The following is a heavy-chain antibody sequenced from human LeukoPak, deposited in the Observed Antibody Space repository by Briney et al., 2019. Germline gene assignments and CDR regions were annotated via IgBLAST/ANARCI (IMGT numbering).Heavy chain of an antibody. CDR1: GFTLSSYG. V-gene: IGHV3-30*18. D-gene: IGHD4-17*01. J-gene: IGHJ4*02. Sequence: GRSLRLSCAASGFTLSSYGMHWVRQAPGKGLEWVAVISYDGSNKYYADSVKGRFTISRDNSKNTLYLQMNSLRAEDTAVYYCAKEDYGDDNLLYDYWGQGTLVTVSS. CDR2: ISYDGSNK. CDR3: AKEDYGDDNLLYDY.